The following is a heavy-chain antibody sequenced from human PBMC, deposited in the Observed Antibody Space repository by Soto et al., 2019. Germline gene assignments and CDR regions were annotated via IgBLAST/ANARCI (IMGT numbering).Heavy chain of an antibody. V-gene: IGHV1-69*13. J-gene: IGHJ6*02. CDR1: GGTFSCYA. Sequence: SSVKVSCNASGGTFSCYAISWVRQAPGQGLEWMGGIIPIFGTANYAQKFQGRVTITADESTSTAYMELSSLRSEDTAVYYCARHWNYQNYYYYYGMDVWGQGTTVTVSS. D-gene: IGHD1-7*01. CDR2: IIPIFGTA. CDR3: ARHWNYQNYYYYYGMDV.